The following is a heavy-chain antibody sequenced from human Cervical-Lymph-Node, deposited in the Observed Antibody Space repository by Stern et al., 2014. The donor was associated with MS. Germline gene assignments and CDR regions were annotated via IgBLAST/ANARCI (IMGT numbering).Heavy chain of an antibody. CDR1: GFSIRTSGVG. J-gene: IGHJ6*02. CDR2: FYSDEDK. V-gene: IGHV2-5*02. Sequence: QDTLRESGPTLVKPTETLTLTCSLSGFSIRTSGVGVGWIRQPPGKALEWLALFYSDEDKRYSPSLKTRLTVSQDTSKNQVALTMTNMDPVDTAPYYCARQGNVDWSPHSYYVMDVWGQGTTVTVTS. D-gene: IGHD3-9*01. CDR3: ARQGNVDWSPHSYYVMDV.